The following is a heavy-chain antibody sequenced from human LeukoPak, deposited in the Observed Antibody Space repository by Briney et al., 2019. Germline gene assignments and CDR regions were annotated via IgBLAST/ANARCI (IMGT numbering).Heavy chain of an antibody. J-gene: IGHJ4*02. CDR1: GFTFDDYV. V-gene: IGHV3-9*01. CDR2: ISWNSGSI. CDR3: AKGSYGDYSSLDY. D-gene: IGHD4-17*01. Sequence: PGGSLRLSCAASGFTFDDYVMHWVRQAPGKGLEWVSGISWNSGSIGYADSVKGRFTISRDNAKNSLYLQMNSLRAEDTALYYCAKGSYGDYSSLDYWGQGTLVTVSS.